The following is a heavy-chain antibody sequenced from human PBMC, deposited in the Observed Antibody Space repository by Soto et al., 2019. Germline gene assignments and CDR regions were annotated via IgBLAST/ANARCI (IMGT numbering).Heavy chain of an antibody. CDR3: ARGVQRRGAGY. Sequence: PSETLSLTCAVYGGSFSGYYWSWIRQPPGKGLEWIGEINHSGSTNYNPSPKSRLTISVDTSKNQFSLKLSSVTAADTAVYYCARGVQRRGAGYWGQGTLVTVSS. V-gene: IGHV4-34*01. J-gene: IGHJ4*02. D-gene: IGHD1-1*01. CDR2: INHSGST. CDR1: GGSFSGYY.